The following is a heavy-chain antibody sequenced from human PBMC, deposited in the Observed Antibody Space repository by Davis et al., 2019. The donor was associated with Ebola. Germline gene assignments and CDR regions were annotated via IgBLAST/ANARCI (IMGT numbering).Heavy chain of an antibody. D-gene: IGHD3-22*01. CDR1: GFTFSSYW. V-gene: IGHV3-7*01. CDR3: ARDLDHYYDSSGHHYYYYHMDV. Sequence: GESLKISCAASGFTFSSYWMSWVRQAPGKGLEWVANIKQDGSEKYYVDSVKGRFTISRDNAKNSLYLQMNSLRAEDTAVYYCARDLDHYYDSSGHHYYYYHMDVWGKGTTVTVSS. CDR2: IKQDGSEK. J-gene: IGHJ6*03.